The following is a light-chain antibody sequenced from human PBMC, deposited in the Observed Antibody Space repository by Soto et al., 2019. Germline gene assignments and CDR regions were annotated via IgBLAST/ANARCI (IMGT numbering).Light chain of an antibody. CDR2: EVS. CDR3: MQSAQLPLT. J-gene: IGKJ4*01. V-gene: IGKV2D-29*01. CDR1: QSLLHTDGMTY. Sequence: DVVMTQTPISLSVTPGQPASISCESSQSLLHTDGMTYLYWYLQKPGQPPQILIYEVSNLFSGVPDRFSGSGSGTYFTLKISRVEAEDVGVYYCMQSAQLPLTFGGGTKVEIK.